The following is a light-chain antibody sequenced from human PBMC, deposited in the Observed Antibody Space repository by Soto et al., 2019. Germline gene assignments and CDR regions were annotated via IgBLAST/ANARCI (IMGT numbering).Light chain of an antibody. J-gene: IGLJ1*01. CDR3: RSYTSSSTLV. CDR2: EVS. V-gene: IGLV2-14*01. Sequence: QSLLTQPASVSGSPGQSITISCTGTSSDVVGYNFVSWYQHHPGKAPKLMIYEVSNRPSGVSNRFSGSKSGNTASLTISGLQAEDEADYYCRSYTSSSTLVFGTGTKVTVL. CDR1: SSDVVGYNF.